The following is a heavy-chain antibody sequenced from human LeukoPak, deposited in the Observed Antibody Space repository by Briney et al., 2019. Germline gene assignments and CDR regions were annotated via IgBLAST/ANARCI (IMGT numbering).Heavy chain of an antibody. D-gene: IGHD3-22*01. CDR1: GASISSGDR. CDR3: TVSSGLDNWFDP. Sequence: PSETLSLTCTVSGASISSGDRWTWVRQSPGKRLEWIGEINHSGSTNYNPSLKSRVTISVDTSKNQFSLKLSSVTAADTAVYYCTVSSGLDNWFDPWGQGTLVTVSS. J-gene: IGHJ5*02. CDR2: INHSGST. V-gene: IGHV4-4*02.